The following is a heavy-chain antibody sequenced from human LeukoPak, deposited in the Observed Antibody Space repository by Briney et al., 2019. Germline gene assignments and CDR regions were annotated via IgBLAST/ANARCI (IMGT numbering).Heavy chain of an antibody. D-gene: IGHD3-10*01. CDR1: GYTLTYYY. CDR3: AREARVDGGSGTFSRPNDY. Sequence: ASVHVSFQACGYTLTYYYIHWMRQAPGKKVEWVGWINPNSDGASYEEKFQGRFTMTKDPSVNTAYMDLISLRLDDTAIYYCAREARVDGGSGTFSRPNDYWGQGTVVTVSS. V-gene: IGHV1-2*02. CDR2: INPNSDGA. J-gene: IGHJ4*02.